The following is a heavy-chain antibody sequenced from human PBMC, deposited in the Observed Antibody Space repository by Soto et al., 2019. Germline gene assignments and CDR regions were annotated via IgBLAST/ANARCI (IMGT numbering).Heavy chain of an antibody. CDR3: ARGGERLTAGDYFDY. V-gene: IGHV3-21*01. J-gene: IGHJ4*02. CDR2: ISSSSSYI. D-gene: IGHD1-1*01. CDR1: GFTFSSYS. Sequence: EVQLVESGGGLVKPGGSLRLSCAASGFTFSSYSMNWVRQAPGKGLEWVSSISSSSSYIYYADSVKGRFTISRDNAKNSLYLQMNSLRAEDTAVYYCARGGERLTAGDYFDYWGQGTLVTGSS.